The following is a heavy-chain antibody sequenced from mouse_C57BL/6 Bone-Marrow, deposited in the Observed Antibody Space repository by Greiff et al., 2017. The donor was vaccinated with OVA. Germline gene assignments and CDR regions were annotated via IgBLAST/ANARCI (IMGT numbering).Heavy chain of an antibody. CDR2: INYDGSST. J-gene: IGHJ1*03. Sequence: DVQLVESEGGLVQPGSSMKLSCTASGFTFSDYYMAWVRQVPEKGLEWVANINYDGSSTYYLDSLKSRFIISRDNAKNILYLQMSSLKSEDTATYYCAREDYYGSSYLYWYFDVWGTGTTVTVSS. D-gene: IGHD1-1*01. V-gene: IGHV5-16*01. CDR3: AREDYYGSSYLYWYFDV. CDR1: GFTFSDYY.